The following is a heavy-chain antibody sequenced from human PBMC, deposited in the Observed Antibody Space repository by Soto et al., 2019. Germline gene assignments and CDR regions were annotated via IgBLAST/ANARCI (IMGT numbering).Heavy chain of an antibody. D-gene: IGHD2-21*01. Sequence: ASVKVSCKASGYIFTDYYMHWVRQAPGQELGWMGRINPNSGGTNYAQKFQGRGTMTRHTSINTAYTDLTSLTSEDTAAYDCARGLRSYSDRWAKGTRVTV. CDR2: INPNSGGT. CDR1: GYIFTDYY. V-gene: IGHV1-2*06. CDR3: ARGLRSYSDR. J-gene: IGHJ4*02.